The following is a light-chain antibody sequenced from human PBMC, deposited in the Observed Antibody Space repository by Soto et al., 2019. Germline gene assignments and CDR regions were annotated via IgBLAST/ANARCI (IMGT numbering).Light chain of an antibody. CDR3: QSYDISLSATV. CDR2: GGS. J-gene: IGLJ1*01. V-gene: IGLV1-40*01. Sequence: QAVLRQPPSVSGAPGQRVTISCTGSSSNIGAGYDVHWYQQQPGTAPKLLIYGGSSRPSGVPDRFSGSKSGTSASLAITGLQAEYDADYYCQSYDISLSATVCGTGTNVTVL. CDR1: SSNIGAGYD.